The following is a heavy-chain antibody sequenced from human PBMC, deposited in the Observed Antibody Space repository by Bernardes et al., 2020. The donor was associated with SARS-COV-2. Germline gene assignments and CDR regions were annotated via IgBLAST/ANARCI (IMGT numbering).Heavy chain of an antibody. D-gene: IGHD3-16*02. Sequence: GGSLRLSCEDSGLTISHYAMHWVRQAPGKGLEWVAVISYDGKKTDYADSVKGRFTISRDNSKNTLYLQLDNLGSEDTAIYYCARENMGVGGYHYYKYGLDVWGQGTTVTVSS. CDR3: ARENMGVGGYHYYKYGLDV. V-gene: IGHV3-30*03. CDR1: GLTISHYA. CDR2: ISYDGKKT. J-gene: IGHJ6*02.